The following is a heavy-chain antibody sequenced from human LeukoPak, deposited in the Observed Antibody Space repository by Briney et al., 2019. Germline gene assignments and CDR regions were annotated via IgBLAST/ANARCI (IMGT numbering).Heavy chain of an antibody. CDR1: GFTFSSFY. Sequence: PGGSLRLSCAASGFTFSSFYMSWVRQAPGKGLEWVANIKGDESEKYYVDSVKGRFTISRDNAKNSLYLQMNSLRAEDTALYYCARIYGSGSRYYFDYWGQGTLVTVSS. D-gene: IGHD6-19*01. CDR3: ARIYGSGSRYYFDY. CDR2: IKGDESEK. V-gene: IGHV3-7*02. J-gene: IGHJ4*02.